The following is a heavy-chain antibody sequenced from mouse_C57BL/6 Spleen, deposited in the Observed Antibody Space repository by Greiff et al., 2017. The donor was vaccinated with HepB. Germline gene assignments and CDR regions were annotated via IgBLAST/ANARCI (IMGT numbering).Heavy chain of an antibody. CDR3: AREEGNLFAY. J-gene: IGHJ3*01. D-gene: IGHD2-1*01. V-gene: IGHV3-6*01. CDR1: GYSITSGYY. Sequence: VQLQQSGPGLVKPSQSLSLTCSVTGYSITSGYYWNWIRQFPGNQLEWMGYISYDGSNNYNPSLKNRISITRDTSKNQFFLKLNSVTTEDTATYYCAREEGNLFAYWGQGTLVTVSA. CDR2: ISYDGSN.